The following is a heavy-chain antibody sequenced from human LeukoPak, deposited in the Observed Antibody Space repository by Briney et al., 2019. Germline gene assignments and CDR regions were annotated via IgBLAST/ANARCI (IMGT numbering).Heavy chain of an antibody. CDR2: IDHSGNT. D-gene: IGHD5-12*01. Sequence: SETLSLTCNVSGGSIGSRSFYWGWIRQPPGQGLEFIGSIDHSGNTNYNSSLKSRVTISADTSRNQFSLKLRSVTAADTAVYYCARRTSGGYSGYIDRWGQGTLVTVSS. CDR1: GGSIGSRSFY. J-gene: IGHJ5*02. CDR3: ARRTSGGYSGYIDR. V-gene: IGHV4-39*01.